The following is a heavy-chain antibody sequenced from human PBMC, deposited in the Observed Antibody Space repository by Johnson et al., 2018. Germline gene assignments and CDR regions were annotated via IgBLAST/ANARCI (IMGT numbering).Heavy chain of an antibody. CDR1: GFTFNTYW. J-gene: IGHJ1*01. D-gene: IGHD3-22*01. CDR3: ARPSGSSGRFLEGSPSFQH. Sequence: VQLREAGGGLVQAGGSLRLSCAASGFTFNTYWMHWVRQVPGKGLVWVSRIGSDGSMTNYADTVRDRFPISRDNAKKTVYLLRNSRRAEDTGVYSCARPSGSSGRFLEGSPSFQHWGQGTLVTVSS. V-gene: IGHV3-74*01. CDR2: IGSDGSMT.